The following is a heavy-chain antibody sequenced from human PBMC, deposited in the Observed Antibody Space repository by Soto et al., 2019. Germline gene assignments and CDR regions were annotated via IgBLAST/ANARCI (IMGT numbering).Heavy chain of an antibody. CDR3: ARDSKRSSQYSPSRDVKSWFDP. D-gene: IGHD6-6*01. CDR2: ISAYNGNT. CDR1: GYTFTSYG. Sequence: VASVKVSCKASGYTFTSYGISWVRQAPGQGLEWMGWISAYNGNTNYAQKLQGRVTMTTDTSTSTAYMELRSLRSDDTAVYYCARDSKRSSQYSPSRDVKSWFDPWGQGTLVTVSS. V-gene: IGHV1-18*01. J-gene: IGHJ5*02.